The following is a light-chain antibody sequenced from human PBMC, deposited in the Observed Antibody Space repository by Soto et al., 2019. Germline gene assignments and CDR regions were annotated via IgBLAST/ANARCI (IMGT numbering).Light chain of an antibody. CDR1: QSISSY. J-gene: IGKJ2*01. CDR3: QRSYSTPPA. CDR2: AAS. V-gene: IGKV1-39*01. Sequence: DIQMTQSPSSLSASVGDRVTITCRASQSISSYLNWYQQKPGKAPKLLIYAASSLQSGVPSRFSGGGSGTDFTLTISSLQAEDFATYYCQRSYSTPPAFGQGTKLEIK.